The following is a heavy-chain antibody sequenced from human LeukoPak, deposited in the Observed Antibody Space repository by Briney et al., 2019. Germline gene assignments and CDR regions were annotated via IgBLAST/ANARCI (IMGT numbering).Heavy chain of an antibody. D-gene: IGHD5/OR15-5a*01. CDR1: GFTFSSYA. Sequence: GRSLRLSCAASGFTFSSYAMHWVRQAPGKGLEWVAVISYDGSNKYYADSEKGRFTISRDNSKNTLYLQMNSLRAEDTAVYYCARDLSTTGDYWGQGTLVTVSS. J-gene: IGHJ4*02. CDR3: ARDLSTTGDY. V-gene: IGHV3-30-3*01. CDR2: ISYDGSNK.